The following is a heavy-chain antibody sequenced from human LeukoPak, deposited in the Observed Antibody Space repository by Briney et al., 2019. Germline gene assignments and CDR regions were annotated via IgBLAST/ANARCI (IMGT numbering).Heavy chain of an antibody. J-gene: IGHJ5*02. V-gene: IGHV4-39*01. CDR2: IYYSGST. D-gene: IGHD4-11*01. CDR1: GGSISSGNYY. Sequence: SQTLSLTCTVSGGSISSGNYYWSWIRQPPGKGLEWIGSIYYSGSTYYNPSLKSRVTISVDTSKNQFSLKLSSVTAADTAVYYCARHGVTTSWFDPWGQGTLVTVSS. CDR3: ARHGVTTSWFDP.